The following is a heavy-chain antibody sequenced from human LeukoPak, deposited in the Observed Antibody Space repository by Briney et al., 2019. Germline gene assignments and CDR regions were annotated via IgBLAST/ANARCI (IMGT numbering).Heavy chain of an antibody. CDR2: IIPIFGIA. V-gene: IGHV1-69*04. CDR1: GGTFSSYA. J-gene: IGHJ2*01. Sequence: SMKASCKASGGTFSSYAISWVRQAPGQGLEWMGRIIPIFGIANYAQKFQGRVTITADKSTSTAYMELSSLRSEDTAVYYCARDLCSSTSCPHRNWYFDLWGRGTLVTVSS. CDR3: ARDLCSSTSCPHRNWYFDL. D-gene: IGHD2-2*01.